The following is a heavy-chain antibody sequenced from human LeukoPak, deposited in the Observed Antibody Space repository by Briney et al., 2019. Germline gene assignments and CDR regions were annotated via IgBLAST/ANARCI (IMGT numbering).Heavy chain of an antibody. CDR2: MYHSGST. Sequence: PSETPSLTCAVSGYSISSGYYWGWIRQPPGKGLEWIASMYHSGSTYYNPSLKSRVTISVDTSKNQFSLKLSSVTAADTAVYYCAKNCSSTSCYWNDAFDIWGQGTMVTVSS. CDR3: AKNCSSTSCYWNDAFDI. CDR1: GYSISSGYY. J-gene: IGHJ3*02. V-gene: IGHV4-38-2*01. D-gene: IGHD2-2*01.